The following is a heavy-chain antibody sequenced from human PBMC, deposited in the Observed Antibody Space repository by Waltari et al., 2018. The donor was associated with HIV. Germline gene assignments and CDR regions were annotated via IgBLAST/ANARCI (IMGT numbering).Heavy chain of an antibody. D-gene: IGHD2-21*01. Sequence: EVQLVESGGGLVQPGGSLRLSCAASGFTFSSYWMHWVRQAPGKGLVWFSHINRHGITTNYADSVKGRFTISRDNAKNTLYLQMNSLRAEDTAVYYCGRDGGVERVIGFFDLWGRGTLVTVSS. CDR1: GFTFSSYW. CDR3: GRDGGVERVIGFFDL. J-gene: IGHJ2*01. V-gene: IGHV3-74*01. CDR2: INRHGITT.